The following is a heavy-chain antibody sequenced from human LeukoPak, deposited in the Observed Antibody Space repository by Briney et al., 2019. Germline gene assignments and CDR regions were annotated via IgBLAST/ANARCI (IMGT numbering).Heavy chain of an antibody. CDR2: INHSGRT. CDR1: GGSFNVYY. CDR3: ARHYGP. J-gene: IGHJ5*02. Sequence: PSETLSLTCVVYGGSFNVYYWSWIRQPPGKGLEWIGEINHSGRTDYNPSLKSRVSISVDTSKNQFSLKLNSVTAADTAVYYCARHYGPWGQGTLVTVSS. V-gene: IGHV4-34*01. D-gene: IGHD3-16*01.